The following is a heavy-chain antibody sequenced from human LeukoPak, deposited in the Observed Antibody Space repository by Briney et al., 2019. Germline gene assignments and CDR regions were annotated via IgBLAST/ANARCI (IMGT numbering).Heavy chain of an antibody. CDR3: ARVRSGSYYYYYGMDV. J-gene: IGHJ6*02. D-gene: IGHD1-26*01. CDR1: GYTFTSYD. V-gene: IGHV1-3*01. Sequence: GASVKVSCKASGYTFTSYDINWVRQATGQGLEWMGWINAGNGNTKYSQKFQGRVTITRDTSASTAYMELSSLRSEDTAVYYCARVRSGSYYYYYGMDVWGQGTTVTVSS. CDR2: INAGNGNT.